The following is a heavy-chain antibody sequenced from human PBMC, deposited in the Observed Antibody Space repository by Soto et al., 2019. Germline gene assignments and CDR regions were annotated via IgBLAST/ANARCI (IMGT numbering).Heavy chain of an antibody. V-gene: IGHV3-9*01. CDR1: GFRFEQYV. D-gene: IGHD3-10*01. CDR3: LKEAPHGSIED. J-gene: IGHJ4*02. Sequence: VQVVASGGGLVQPGRSLRLSCAVSGFRFEQYVMHWVRQAPGKGLECVSTVSPTGDTVAYADSVEGRFTVSRDTAKISLYLQMNSLKGAEAAFDYGLKEAPHGSIEDWGQGTLVSVSS. CDR2: VSPTGDTV.